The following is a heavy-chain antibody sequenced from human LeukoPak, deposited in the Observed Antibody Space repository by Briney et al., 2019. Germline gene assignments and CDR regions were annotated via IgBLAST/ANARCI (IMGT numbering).Heavy chain of an antibody. CDR3: ARDGADVYGRAFDY. J-gene: IGHJ4*02. D-gene: IGHD3-10*01. Sequence: SETLSLTCNVSGGSISRYFWTWIRQPAGKGLEWIGRIHASGTTNYNSSLRSRVSMSVDTSKSQFSLKLSSVTAADTAVYFCARDGADVYGRAFDYWGQGTLVSVSS. V-gene: IGHV4-4*07. CDR2: IHASGTT. CDR1: GGSISRYF.